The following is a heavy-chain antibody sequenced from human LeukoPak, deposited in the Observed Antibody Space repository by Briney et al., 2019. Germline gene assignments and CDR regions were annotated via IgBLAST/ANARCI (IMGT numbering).Heavy chain of an antibody. D-gene: IGHD3-10*01. CDR3: ARYKDYYGSGSHE. Sequence: SVKVSCKASGGTFSSYAISWVRQAPGQGLVWMGGIIPIFGTANYAQKFQGRVTITADKSTSTAYMELSRLRSEDTAVYYCARYKDYYGSGSHEWGQGTLVTVSS. CDR1: GGTFSSYA. CDR2: IIPIFGTA. V-gene: IGHV1-69*06. J-gene: IGHJ4*02.